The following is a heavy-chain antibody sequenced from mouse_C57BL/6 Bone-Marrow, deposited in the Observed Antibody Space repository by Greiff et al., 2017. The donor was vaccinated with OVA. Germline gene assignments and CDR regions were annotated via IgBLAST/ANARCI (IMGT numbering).Heavy chain of an antibody. V-gene: IGHV14-4*01. J-gene: IGHJ4*01. Sequence: VQLQQSGAELVRPGASVKLSCTASGFNIKDDYMHWVKQRPEQGLEWIGWIDPENGDTEYASKFQGKATITADTSSNTAYLQLSSLTSEDTAVYYCTTYHYYARDYWGQGTSVTVSS. CDR3: TTYHYYARDY. CDR1: GFNIKDDY. CDR2: IDPENGDT.